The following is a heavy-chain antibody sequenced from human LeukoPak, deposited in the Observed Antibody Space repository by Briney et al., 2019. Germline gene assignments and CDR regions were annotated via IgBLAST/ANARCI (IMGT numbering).Heavy chain of an antibody. CDR1: GFTFSSYW. CDR3: ARVQGSSGPGIFDY. Sequence: GGSLRLSCAASGFTFSSYWMSWVRQAPGKGLEWVANIKQDGSEKYYVDSMKGRFTTSRDNAKNSLYLQMNSLRAEDTAVYYCARVQGSSGPGIFDYWGQGTLVTVSS. D-gene: IGHD6-19*01. CDR2: IKQDGSEK. V-gene: IGHV3-7*01. J-gene: IGHJ4*02.